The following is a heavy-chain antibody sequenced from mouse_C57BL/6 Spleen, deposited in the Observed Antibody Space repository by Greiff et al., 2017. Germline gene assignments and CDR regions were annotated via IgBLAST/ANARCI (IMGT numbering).Heavy chain of an antibody. CDR3: ARGFITTVVPLDY. J-gene: IGHJ2*01. V-gene: IGHV1-82*01. CDR2: IYPGDGDT. D-gene: IGHD1-1*01. Sequence: QVQLQQSGPELVKPGASVKISCKASGYAFSSSWMNWVKQRPGKGLEWIGRIYPGDGDTNYNGKFKGKATLTADKSSSTAYMQLSSLTSEDSAVYCCARGFITTVVPLDYWGQGTTLTVSS. CDR1: GYAFSSSW.